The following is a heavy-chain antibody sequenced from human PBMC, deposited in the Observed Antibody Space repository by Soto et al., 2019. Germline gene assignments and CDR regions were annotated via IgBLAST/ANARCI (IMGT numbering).Heavy chain of an antibody. J-gene: IGHJ5*02. D-gene: IGHD6-13*01. CDR3: ARLLTMEAAAGTGWFDP. Sequence: GESLKISCKGSGYSFTSYWIGWVRQMPGKGLEWMGIIYPGDSDTRYSPSFQGQVTISADKSISTAYLQWSSLKASDTAMYYCARLLTMEAAAGTGWFDPWGQGTLVTVSS. V-gene: IGHV5-51*01. CDR1: GYSFTSYW. CDR2: IYPGDSDT.